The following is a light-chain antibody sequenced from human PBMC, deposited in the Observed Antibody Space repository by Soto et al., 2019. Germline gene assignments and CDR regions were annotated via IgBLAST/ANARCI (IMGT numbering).Light chain of an antibody. J-gene: IGKJ5*01. CDR3: QQSYSTPQT. CDR2: AAS. V-gene: IGKV1-39*01. Sequence: DIQMTQSPSSLSASAGDRVTITCRASQSISSYLNWYQQKPGKAPKLLIYAASSLQSGVPSRFSGSGSGTDFTLTSSSLQPEDFATYYCQQSYSTPQTFGQGTRLEIK. CDR1: QSISSY.